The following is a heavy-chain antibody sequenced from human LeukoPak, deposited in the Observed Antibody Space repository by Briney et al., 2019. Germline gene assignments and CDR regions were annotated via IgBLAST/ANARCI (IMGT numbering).Heavy chain of an antibody. CDR2: INTQGTYT. V-gene: IGHV3-74*01. D-gene: IGHD2-15*01. CDR1: GITFSSYW. Sequence: PGGSLRLSCAVSGITFSSYWMHWVRQDPGGGMLWVSRINTQGTYTNYADSVKGRFTISRDNAKNTLYLQMSSLRADDTAVYYCVIDLGHYNDFWGQGTLVSVSS. CDR3: VIDLGHYNDF. J-gene: IGHJ4*02.